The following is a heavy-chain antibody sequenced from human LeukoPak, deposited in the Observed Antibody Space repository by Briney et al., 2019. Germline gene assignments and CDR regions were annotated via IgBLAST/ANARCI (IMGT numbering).Heavy chain of an antibody. CDR1: GFTVSSNY. J-gene: IGHJ4*02. CDR2: IYSGGST. V-gene: IGHV3-53*01. D-gene: IGHD3-22*01. CDR3: ARDTKSYDSSGYYYSYYFDY. Sequence: GGSLRLSCAAPGFTVSSNYMSWVRQAPGKGLEWVSVIYSGGSTYYADSVKGRFTISRDNSKNTLYLQMNSLRAEDTAVYYCARDTKSYDSSGYYYSYYFDYWGQGTLVTVSS.